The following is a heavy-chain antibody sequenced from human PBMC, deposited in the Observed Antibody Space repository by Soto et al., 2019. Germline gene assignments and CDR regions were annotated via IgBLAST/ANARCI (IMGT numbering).Heavy chain of an antibody. CDR3: ASHLRTTNCGGGYLDY. D-gene: IGHD3-16*01. V-gene: IGHV4-39*01. CDR1: GGSISSNNYY. Sequence: QLQLQESVPGLVKPSETLSLTCFVSGGSISSNNYYWGWIRQPPGKGLEWIGSMFYSRSTYYTPSLKSRVTISVDTPQTQFSLKLTSVPAADTAVYYCASHLRTTNCGGGYLDYWGQGPLVTVSS. J-gene: IGHJ4*02. CDR2: MFYSRST.